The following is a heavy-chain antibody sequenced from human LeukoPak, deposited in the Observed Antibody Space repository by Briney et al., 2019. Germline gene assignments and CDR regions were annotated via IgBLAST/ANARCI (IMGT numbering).Heavy chain of an antibody. CDR2: MNPNSGNT. J-gene: IGHJ4*02. Sequence: ASVKVSCKAAGYTFTSYDINWVRQATGQGLEWMGWMNPNSGNTGYARKFQGRVTMTRNTSISTAYMELSSLRSEDTAVYYCARANIVGATTDFDYWGQGTLVTVSS. CDR3: ARANIVGATTDFDY. CDR1: GYTFTSYD. D-gene: IGHD1-26*01. V-gene: IGHV1-8*01.